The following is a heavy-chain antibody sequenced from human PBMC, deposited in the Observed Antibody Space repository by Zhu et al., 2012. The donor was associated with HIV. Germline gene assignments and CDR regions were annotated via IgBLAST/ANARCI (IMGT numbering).Heavy chain of an antibody. CDR1: GGSISSGGYS. D-gene: IGHD4-17*01. Sequence: QLRLQESASSLVKPSQTLSLTCTVSGGSISSGGYSWSWIRQPPGKGLEWIGYIYSSGETLLQPVPEESSHHFSGQVHEPVLPEAELCDRRGHGRVYCAGYDYGDFGGPTQNAFHIWGQGTLVPVSS. CDR3: AGYDYGDFGGPTQNAFHI. CDR2: IYSSGET. J-gene: IGHJ3*02. V-gene: IGHV4-30-2*01.